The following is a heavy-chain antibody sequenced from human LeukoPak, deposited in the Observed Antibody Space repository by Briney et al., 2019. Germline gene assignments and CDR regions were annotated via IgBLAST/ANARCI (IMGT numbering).Heavy chain of an antibody. V-gene: IGHV1-2*02. CDR1: GYTFTGYY. CDR3: AGGLARDYYGMDV. D-gene: IGHD5-12*01. Sequence: AASVKVSCKASGYTFTGYYMHWVRQAPGQGLEWMGWINPNSGGTNYAQKFQGRVTMTRDTSISTAYMELSRLRSDDTAVYYCAGGLARDYYGMDVWGQGTTVTVSS. J-gene: IGHJ6*02. CDR2: INPNSGGT.